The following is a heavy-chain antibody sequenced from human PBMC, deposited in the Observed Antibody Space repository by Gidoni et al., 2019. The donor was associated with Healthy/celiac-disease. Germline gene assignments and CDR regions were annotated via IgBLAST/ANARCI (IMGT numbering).Heavy chain of an antibody. J-gene: IGHJ4*02. CDR1: GFSLSPSGMC. V-gene: IGHV2-70*01. D-gene: IGHD3-22*01. CDR2: IDWDDDK. Sequence: QVTLRESGPALVKPTQTLTLTCTFSGFSLSPSGMCVSWIRQPPGKALEWLALIDWDDDKYYSTSLKTRLTISKDTSKNQVVLTMTNMDPVDTATYYCARITYYYDSSGYRGFDYWGQGTLVTVSS. CDR3: ARITYYYDSSGYRGFDY.